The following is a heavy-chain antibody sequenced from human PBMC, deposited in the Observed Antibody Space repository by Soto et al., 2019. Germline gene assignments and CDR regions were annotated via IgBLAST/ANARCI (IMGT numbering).Heavy chain of an antibody. CDR3: ARHGYSSGWSGWFDP. J-gene: IGHJ5*02. Sequence: QVQLVESGGGVVQPGRSLRLSCAASGFTFSSYGMHWVRQAPGKGLEWVAVIRYDGSNKYYADSVKGRFTISRDNSKNTLYLQMNSLRSEDTAVYYCARHGYSSGWSGWFDPWGQGTLVTVSS. CDR2: IRYDGSNK. D-gene: IGHD6-19*01. V-gene: IGHV3-33*01. CDR1: GFTFSSYG.